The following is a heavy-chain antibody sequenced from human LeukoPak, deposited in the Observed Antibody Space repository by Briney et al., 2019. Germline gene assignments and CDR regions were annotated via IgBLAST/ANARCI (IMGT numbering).Heavy chain of an antibody. CDR3: AKVIRGYCSSTSCYYFDY. V-gene: IGHV3-30*02. CDR1: GFTFSRHG. CDR2: IRYDGSDK. Sequence: GGSLRLSCAASGFTFSRHGMHWVRQAPGKGLEWVAFIRYDGSDKYYADSVKGRFTISRDNSENTLYLQMNSLRAEDTAVYYCAKVIRGYCSSTSCYYFDYWGQGTLVTVSS. J-gene: IGHJ4*02. D-gene: IGHD2-2*01.